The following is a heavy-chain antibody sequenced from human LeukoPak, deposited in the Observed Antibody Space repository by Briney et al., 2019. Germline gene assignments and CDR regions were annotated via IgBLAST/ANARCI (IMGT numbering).Heavy chain of an antibody. V-gene: IGHV3-23*01. CDR3: ARDPLVGVGATLYYFDY. D-gene: IGHD1-26*01. J-gene: IGHJ4*02. Sequence: GGTLRLSCAASGFTFSSCGMSWVRQAPGKGLEWVSSISGSGGSRYYADSGKGRFTISRDNSKNTLYLQMNSLRAEDTAVYYCARDPLVGVGATLYYFDYWGQGTLVTVSS. CDR1: GFTFSSCG. CDR2: ISGSGGSR.